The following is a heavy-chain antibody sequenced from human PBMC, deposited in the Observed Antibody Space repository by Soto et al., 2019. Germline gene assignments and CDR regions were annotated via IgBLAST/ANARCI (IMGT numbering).Heavy chain of an antibody. J-gene: IGHJ4*02. D-gene: IGHD2-21*02. V-gene: IGHV4-31*03. CDR2: IYYSGST. CDR3: ARDADGYGGNSAFDY. Sequence: TSETLSLTCTVSGGSISSGGYYWSWIRQHPGKGLEWIGYIYYSGSTYYNPSLKSRVTISVDTSKNQFSLKLSSVTAADTAVYYCARDADGYGGNSAFDYWGQGTLVTVSS. CDR1: GGSISSGGYY.